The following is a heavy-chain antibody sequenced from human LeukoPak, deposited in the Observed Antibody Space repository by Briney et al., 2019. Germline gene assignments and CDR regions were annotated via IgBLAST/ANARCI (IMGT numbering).Heavy chain of an antibody. J-gene: IGHJ4*02. CDR3: ARGVSWFGVFDY. Sequence: SETLSLTCTVSGGSVSSGSYYWSWIRQPPGKGLEWIGYIYYSGSTNYNPSFKSRVTISVATSKNQFSLKLSSVTAADTAVYYCARGVSWFGVFDYWGQGTLVTVSS. CDR1: GGSVSSGSYY. V-gene: IGHV4-61*01. CDR2: IYYSGST. D-gene: IGHD3-10*01.